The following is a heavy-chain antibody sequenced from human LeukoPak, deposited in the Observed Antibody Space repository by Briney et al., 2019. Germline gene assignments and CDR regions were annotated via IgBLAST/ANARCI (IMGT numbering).Heavy chain of an antibody. D-gene: IGHD3-3*01. Sequence: ASVKVSCKASGYTFTSYGISWVRQAPGQGLEWMGWISAYNGNTNYAQKLQGRVTMTTDTSTSTAYMELRSPRSDDTAVYYCARAGNYDFWSGYFATEFDYWGQGTLVTVSS. V-gene: IGHV1-18*01. CDR3: ARAGNYDFWSGYFATEFDY. CDR2: ISAYNGNT. J-gene: IGHJ4*02. CDR1: GYTFTSYG.